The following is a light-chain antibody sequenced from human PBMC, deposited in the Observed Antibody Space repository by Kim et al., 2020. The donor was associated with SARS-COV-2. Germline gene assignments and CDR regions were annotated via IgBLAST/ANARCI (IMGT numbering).Light chain of an antibody. Sequence: ALGHTVTITCQGDSLTNYYASWYQQRPGQAPVLVIYDKNSRPSGIPDRFSGSSSGNTASLTITGALAEDEADYYCNSRDSSAQRYVFGTGTQLTVL. V-gene: IGLV3-19*01. CDR1: SLTNYY. CDR2: DKN. J-gene: IGLJ1*01. CDR3: NSRDSSAQRYV.